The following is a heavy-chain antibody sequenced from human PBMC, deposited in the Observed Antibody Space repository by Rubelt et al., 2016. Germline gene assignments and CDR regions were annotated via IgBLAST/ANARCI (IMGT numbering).Heavy chain of an antibody. J-gene: IGHJ4*02. CDR2: TQYRGST. CDR1: GASISSRSYF. CDR3: ARHPTALDIYYFDY. Sequence: QLQLQESGPGLVKPSETLSLTCTVSGASISSRSYFWGWIRQPPGKGLGGIGSTQYRGSTYYNAVLKSRGTISVDTSKTQFSLNWSSVTAADTAVYYCARHPTALDIYYFDYWGQGTLVTVSS. V-gene: IGHV4-39*01. D-gene: IGHD5-18*01.